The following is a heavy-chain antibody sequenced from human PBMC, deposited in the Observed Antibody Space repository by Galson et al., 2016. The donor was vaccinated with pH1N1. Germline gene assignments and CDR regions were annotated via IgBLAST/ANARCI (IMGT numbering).Heavy chain of an antibody. D-gene: IGHD2/OR15-2a*01. CDR3: ARQEFSDY. Sequence: SGAEVKKPGESLKISCKGSGYNFDRYWIGWVRQMPGKGLEWMGIIYPGDSDTRYSPSFQGQVSISADKSISTAYLQWSSLKASDTAMYCCARQEFSDYWGQGTLVIVSS. V-gene: IGHV5-51*01. CDR1: GYNFDRYW. J-gene: IGHJ4*02. CDR2: IYPGDSDT.